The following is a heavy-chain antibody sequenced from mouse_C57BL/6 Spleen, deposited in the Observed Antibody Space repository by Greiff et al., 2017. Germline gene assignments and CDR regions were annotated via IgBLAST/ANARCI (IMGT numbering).Heavy chain of an antibody. D-gene: IGHD2-4*01. J-gene: IGHJ4*01. CDR1: GYTFTSYW. Sequence: VQLQQPGAELVKPGASVKLSCKASGYTFTSYWMHWVKQRPGQGLEWIGMIHPNSGSTNYNEKFKSKATLTVDKSSSTAYMQLSSLTSEDSAVYYCARGGYYDYEYAMDYWGQGTSVTVSS. CDR2: IHPNSGST. V-gene: IGHV1-64*01. CDR3: ARGGYYDYEYAMDY.